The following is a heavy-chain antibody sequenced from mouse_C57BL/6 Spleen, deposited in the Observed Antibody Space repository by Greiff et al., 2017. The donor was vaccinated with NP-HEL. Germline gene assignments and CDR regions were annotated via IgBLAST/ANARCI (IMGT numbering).Heavy chain of an antibody. CDR2: IYPSDSET. V-gene: IGHV1-61*01. J-gene: IGHJ1*03. D-gene: IGHD1-1*01. Sequence: VQLQQPGAELVRPGSSVKLSCKASGYTFTSYWMDWVKQRPGQGLEWIGNIYPSDSETHYNQKFKDKATLTVDKASSTAYMQLSSLTSEDSAVYYCARDYYGSRGWYFDVWGTGTTVTVSS. CDR3: ARDYYGSRGWYFDV. CDR1: GYTFTSYW.